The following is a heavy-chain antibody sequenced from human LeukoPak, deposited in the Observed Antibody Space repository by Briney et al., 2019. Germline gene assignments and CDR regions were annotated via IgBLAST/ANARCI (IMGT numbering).Heavy chain of an antibody. V-gene: IGHV4-34*01. CDR1: GGSFSGYY. CDR2: INHGGST. J-gene: IGHJ4*02. CDR3: ARRGWLQFVY. Sequence: PSETLSLTCAVYGGSFSGYYWSWIRQPPGKGLEWIGEINHGGSTNYNPSLKSRVTISVDTSKNQFSLKLSSVTAADTAVYYCARRGWLQFVYWGQGTLVTVSS. D-gene: IGHD5-24*01.